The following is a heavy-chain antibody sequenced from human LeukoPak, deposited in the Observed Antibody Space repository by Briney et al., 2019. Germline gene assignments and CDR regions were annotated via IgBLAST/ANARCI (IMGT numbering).Heavy chain of an antibody. CDR3: ARGAPSGSYYGY. Sequence: GGSLRLSCAASGFTFSSYSMNWVRQAPGRGLEWVSYISGSSSTIYYADSVKGRFTISRDNAKSSLYLQMNSLRDEDTAVYYCARGAPSGSYYGYWGQGTLVTVSS. D-gene: IGHD1-26*01. CDR1: GFTFSSYS. V-gene: IGHV3-48*02. J-gene: IGHJ4*02. CDR2: ISGSSSTI.